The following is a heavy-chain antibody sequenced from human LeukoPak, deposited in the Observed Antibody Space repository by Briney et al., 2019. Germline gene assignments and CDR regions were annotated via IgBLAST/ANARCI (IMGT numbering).Heavy chain of an antibody. CDR1: GFTFDDYA. Sequence: GGSLGLSCAASGFTFDDYAMHWARQAPGKGLEWVSGISWNSGSIGYADTVKGRFTISRDNAKNSLYLQMNSLRAEDTALYYCAKRESDAFDIWGQGTMVTVSS. CDR2: ISWNSGSI. CDR3: AKRESDAFDI. V-gene: IGHV3-9*01. J-gene: IGHJ3*02.